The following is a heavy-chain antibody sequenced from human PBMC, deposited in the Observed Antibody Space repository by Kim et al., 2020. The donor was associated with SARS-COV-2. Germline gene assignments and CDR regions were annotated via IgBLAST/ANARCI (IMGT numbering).Heavy chain of an antibody. Sequence: GGSLRLSCAASGFTFSSYGMHWVRQAPGKGLEWVAVISYDGSNKYYADSVKGRFTISRDNSKNTLYLQMNSLRAEDTAVYYCARVGCSGGSCYFYYYYYGMDVWGQGTTVTVSS. D-gene: IGHD2-15*01. J-gene: IGHJ6*02. CDR2: ISYDGSNK. CDR1: GFTFSSYG. CDR3: ARVGCSGGSCYFYYYYYGMDV. V-gene: IGHV3-33*05.